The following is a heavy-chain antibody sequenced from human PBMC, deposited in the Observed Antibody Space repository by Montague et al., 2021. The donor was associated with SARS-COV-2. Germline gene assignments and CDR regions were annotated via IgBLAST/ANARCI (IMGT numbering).Heavy chain of an antibody. V-gene: IGHV2-70*01. CDR1: GFSLSTSGMC. CDR3: ARVRYFDTTFDY. CDR2: XDWDDDK. J-gene: IGHJ4*02. D-gene: IGHD3-9*01. Sequence: PALRKPTQTLTLTCTFSGFSLSTSGMCVSWIRQPPGKALEWLALXDWDDDKFYSTSLKTRLTISKDTSKNQVVLTMTNMDPVDTATYYCARVRYFDTTFDYWGQGTLVTVSS.